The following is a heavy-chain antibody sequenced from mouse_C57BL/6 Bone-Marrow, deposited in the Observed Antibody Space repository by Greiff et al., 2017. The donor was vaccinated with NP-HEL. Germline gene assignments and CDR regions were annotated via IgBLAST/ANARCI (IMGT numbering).Heavy chain of an antibody. CDR1: GYTFTDYY. CDR2: INPNNGGT. V-gene: IGHV1-26*01. D-gene: IGHD2-2*01. J-gene: IGHJ3*01. CDR3: AFGYGYDGAWFAY. Sequence: EVQLQQSGPELVKPGASVKISCKASGYTFTDYYMNWVKQSHGKSLEWIGDINPNNGGTSYNQKFKGKATLTVDKSSSTAYMELRSLTSEDSAVYYCAFGYGYDGAWFAYWGQGTLVTVSA.